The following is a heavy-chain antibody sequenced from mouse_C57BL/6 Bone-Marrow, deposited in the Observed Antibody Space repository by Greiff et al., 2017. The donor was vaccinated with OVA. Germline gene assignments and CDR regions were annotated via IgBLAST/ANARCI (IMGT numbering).Heavy chain of an antibody. CDR2: IYPRSGNT. V-gene: IGHV1-81*01. Sequence: VKLMESGAELARPGASVKLSCKASGYTFTSYGISWVKQRTGQGLEWIGEIYPRSGNTYYNEKFKGKATLTADKSSSTAYMELRSLTSEDSAVYFCARRVDYEDFDYWGQGTTLTVSS. CDR3: ARRVDYEDFDY. J-gene: IGHJ2*01. CDR1: GYTFTSYG. D-gene: IGHD2-4*01.